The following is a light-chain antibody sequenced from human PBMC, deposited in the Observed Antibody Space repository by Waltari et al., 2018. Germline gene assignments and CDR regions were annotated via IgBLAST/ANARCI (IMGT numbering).Light chain of an antibody. CDR3: QQFGKT. V-gene: IGKV3-20*01. Sequence: EIVLTQSPGTLSLSSGERATLSCRASQSVSSRSLAWYQQKPGQAPRLLIYGTSTRATGISDRFSGSGSGTEFTLSINRLDPEDFAVYYCQQFGKTFGQGTKVEIK. J-gene: IGKJ1*01. CDR2: GTS. CDR1: QSVSSRS.